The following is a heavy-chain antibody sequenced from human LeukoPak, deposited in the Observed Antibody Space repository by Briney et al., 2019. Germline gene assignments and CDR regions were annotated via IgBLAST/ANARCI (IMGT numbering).Heavy chain of an antibody. CDR2: IFSNGDT. Sequence: PGGSLRLSCTASEFTVSRNYMLWVSQAPGKGLEWVSLIFSNGDTHYADSVKGRFTISRDTSKNTVSLQMNSPRVEDTAMYYCTRDQMNYWGQGTLVTVSS. V-gene: IGHV3-53*01. CDR3: TRDQMNY. CDR1: EFTVSRNY. D-gene: IGHD5-24*01. J-gene: IGHJ4*02.